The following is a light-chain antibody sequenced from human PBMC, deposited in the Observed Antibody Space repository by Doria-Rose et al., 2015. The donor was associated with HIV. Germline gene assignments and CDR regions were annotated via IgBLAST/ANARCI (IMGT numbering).Light chain of an antibody. CDR2: DAS. CDR1: QSVSSN. V-gene: IGKV3-11*01. Sequence: TQSPATLSLSPGERGTLSCRASQSVSSNLAWYQQKPGQAPRLLIYDASNRATGIPARFSGSGSGTDFTLTISSLEPEDFAVYFCQQRSNWPPIFTFGPGTKVDI. J-gene: IGKJ3*01. CDR3: QQRSNWPPIFT.